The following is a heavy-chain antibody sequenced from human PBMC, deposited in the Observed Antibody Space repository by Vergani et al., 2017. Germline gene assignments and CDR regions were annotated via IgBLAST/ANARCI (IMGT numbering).Heavy chain of an antibody. CDR1: GDSMNNYY. CDR2: IYLGGTT. J-gene: IGHJ6*03. CDR3: ARGPSVVQGHYIYYYSYFMDV. Sequence: QVHLQEAGPGLVKPAETLSLTCTVSGDSMNNYYLNWIRQTPGKGLEWIGYIYLGGTTTYNPSLESRVSLSADTSKNQFALHLTSVTAADTAVYYCARGPSVVQGHYIYYYSYFMDVWGKGTTVTVSS. V-gene: IGHV4-59*01. D-gene: IGHD2-15*01.